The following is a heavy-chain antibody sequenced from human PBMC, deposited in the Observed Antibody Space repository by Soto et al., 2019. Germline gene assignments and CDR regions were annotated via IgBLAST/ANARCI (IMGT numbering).Heavy chain of an antibody. CDR2: IIPIFGTA. D-gene: IGHD6-19*01. CDR1: GGTFSSYA. Sequence: ASVKVSCKASGGTFSSYAISWVRQAPGQGLEWMGGIIPIFGTANYAQKFQGRVTITADKSTSTAYMELSSLRSEDTAVYYCARVGRAVAGIFWFDPWGQGTLVTVSS. CDR3: ARVGRAVAGIFWFDP. V-gene: IGHV1-69*06. J-gene: IGHJ5*02.